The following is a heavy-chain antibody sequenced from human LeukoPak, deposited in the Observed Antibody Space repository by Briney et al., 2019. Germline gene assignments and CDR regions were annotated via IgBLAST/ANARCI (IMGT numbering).Heavy chain of an antibody. CDR2: INHSGSP. CDR3: ARGRRAGTTSAFRPRGSQYFDY. D-gene: IGHD1-7*01. Sequence: PSETLSLTCAVYGGSFSGYYWSWIRQPPGKGLEWIGEINHSGSPNYNPSLKSRVTISVDTSKNQFSLKLSSETAADTAVYYCARGRRAGTTSAFRPRGSQYFDYWGQGTLVTVSS. J-gene: IGHJ4*02. CDR1: GGSFSGYY. V-gene: IGHV4-34*01.